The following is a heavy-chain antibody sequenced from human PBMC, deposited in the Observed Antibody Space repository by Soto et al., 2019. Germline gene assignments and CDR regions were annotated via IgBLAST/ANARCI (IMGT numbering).Heavy chain of an antibody. J-gene: IGHJ4*02. D-gene: IGHD6-13*01. CDR1: GVSISSYY. CDR3: ARRGSSSWYGY. Sequence: SVTLSLTCTVSGVSISSYYWSWIRQPPGKGLEWIGYIYYSGSTNYNPSLKSRVTISVDTSKNQFSLKLSSVTAADTAVYYCARRGSSSWYGYWGQGTLVTVSS. CDR2: IYYSGST. V-gene: IGHV4-59*08.